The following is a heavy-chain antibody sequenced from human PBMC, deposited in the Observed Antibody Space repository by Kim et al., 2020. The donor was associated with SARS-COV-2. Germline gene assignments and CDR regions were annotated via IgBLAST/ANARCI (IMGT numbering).Heavy chain of an antibody. CDR1: GGTFSSYA. V-gene: IGHV1-69*06. D-gene: IGHD6-13*01. Sequence: SVKVSCKASGGTFSSYAISWVRQAPGQGLEWMGGIIPIFGTANYAQKFQGRVTITADKSTSTAYMELSSLRSEDTAVYYCASGYSSSWYMSADYYYGMDVWGQGTTVTVSS. CDR2: IIPIFGTA. J-gene: IGHJ6*02. CDR3: ASGYSSSWYMSADYYYGMDV.